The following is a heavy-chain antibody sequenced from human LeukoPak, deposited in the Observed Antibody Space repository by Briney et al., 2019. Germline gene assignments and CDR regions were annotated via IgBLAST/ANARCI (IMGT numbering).Heavy chain of an antibody. Sequence: GGSLRLSCAASGVTFSSDAMSWVRQAPGKGLERVSAISGSGGSTYYADSVKGRFTISRDNSKNTLYLQMNSLRAEDTAVYYCAKVPWEFHYFDYWGQGTLVTVSS. CDR3: AKVPWEFHYFDY. V-gene: IGHV3-23*01. D-gene: IGHD1-26*01. CDR2: ISGSGGST. J-gene: IGHJ4*02. CDR1: GVTFSSDA.